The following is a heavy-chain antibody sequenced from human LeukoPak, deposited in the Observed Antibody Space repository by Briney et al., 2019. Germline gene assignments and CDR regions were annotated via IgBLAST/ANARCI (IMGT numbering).Heavy chain of an antibody. CDR2: ISWNSGSI. CDR1: GFTFDDYA. J-gene: IGHJ4*02. CDR3: AKARYAGDIVVVPVY. Sequence: GGSLRLSCAASGFTFDDYAMHWVRQAPGKGLEWVSGISWNSGSIGYADSVKGRFTISRDNAKNSLYLQMNSLRAEDTALYYCAKARYAGDIVVVPVYWGQGTLVTVSS. D-gene: IGHD2-2*01. V-gene: IGHV3-9*01.